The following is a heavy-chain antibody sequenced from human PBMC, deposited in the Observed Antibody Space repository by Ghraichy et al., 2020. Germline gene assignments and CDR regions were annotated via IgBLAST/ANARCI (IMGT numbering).Heavy chain of an antibody. V-gene: IGHV3-23*01. CDR2: ISGSGGST. J-gene: IGHJ4*02. CDR1: GFTFSSYA. CDR3: AKGERRYCSGGSCYSGIDY. Sequence: ETLSLTCAASGFTFSSYAMSWVRQAPGKGLEWVSAISGSGGSTYYADSVKGRFTISRDNSKNTLYLQMNSLRAEDTAVYYCAKGERRYCSGGSCYSGIDYWGLGTLVTVSS. D-gene: IGHD2-15*01.